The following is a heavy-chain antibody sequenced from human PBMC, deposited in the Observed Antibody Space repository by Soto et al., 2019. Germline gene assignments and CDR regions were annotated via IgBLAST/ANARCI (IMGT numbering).Heavy chain of an antibody. D-gene: IGHD2-2*01. CDR3: ARAPRYCSSSSCYYYFDY. Sequence: GGSLRLSSAASGFTFSTYSMNWVRQAPGKGLEWVSYISSSSSTIYYADSVKGRFTISRDNAKNSLYLQMNSLRAEDTAVYYCARAPRYCSSSSCYYYFDYWGLGTLVTVSS. CDR1: GFTFSTYS. V-gene: IGHV3-48*01. CDR2: ISSSSSTI. J-gene: IGHJ4*02.